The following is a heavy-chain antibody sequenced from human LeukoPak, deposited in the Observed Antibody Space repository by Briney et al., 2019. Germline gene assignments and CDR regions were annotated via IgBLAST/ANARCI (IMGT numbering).Heavy chain of an antibody. CDR2: ISGSGGST. CDR1: GFTFSSYA. Sequence: GGSLRLSCAAPGFTFSSYAMSWVRQAPGKGLEWVSAISGSGGSTYYADSVKGRFTISRDNSKNTLYLQMNSLRAEDTAVYYCAKFRLTMVRGVITIFDYWGQGTLVTVSS. CDR3: AKFRLTMVRGVITIFDY. J-gene: IGHJ4*02. D-gene: IGHD3-10*01. V-gene: IGHV3-23*01.